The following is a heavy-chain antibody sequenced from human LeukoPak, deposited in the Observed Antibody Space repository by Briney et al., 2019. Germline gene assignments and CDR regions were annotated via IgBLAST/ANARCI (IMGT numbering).Heavy chain of an antibody. CDR1: GGYISSSSYY. Sequence: PSETLSLTCTVSGGYISSSSYYWGWIRQPPGKGLEWIGSIYYSGSTYYNPSLKSRVTISVDTSKNQFSLKLSSVTAADTAVYYSVIDSGGYFFNNWFDPWGQGTLVTVFS. CDR3: VIDSGGYFFNNWFDP. D-gene: IGHD3-22*01. CDR2: IYYSGST. V-gene: IGHV4-39*02. J-gene: IGHJ5*02.